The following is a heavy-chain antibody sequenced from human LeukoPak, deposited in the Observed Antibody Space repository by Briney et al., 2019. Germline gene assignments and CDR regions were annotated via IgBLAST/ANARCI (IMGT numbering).Heavy chain of an antibody. D-gene: IGHD2-21*02. V-gene: IGHV4-34*01. CDR1: GGSFSGYY. Sequence: SETLSLTCAVYGGSFSGYYRSWIRQPPGKGLEWIGEINHSGSTNYNPSLKSRVTISVDTSKNQFSLKLSSVTAADTAVYYCARGPGIETDPFDYWGQGTLVTVSS. CDR2: INHSGST. CDR3: ARGPGIETDPFDY. J-gene: IGHJ4*02.